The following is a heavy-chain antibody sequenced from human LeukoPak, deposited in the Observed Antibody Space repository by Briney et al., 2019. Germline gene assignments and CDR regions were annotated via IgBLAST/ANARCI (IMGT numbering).Heavy chain of an antibody. Sequence: GASVKVSCKASGGTFSSYTISWVRQAPGQGLEWMGRIIPILGIANYAQKFQGRVTITADKSTSTAYMELSSLRSEDTAVYYCARDDDTVYAIQPPFDPWGQGTLVTVSS. V-gene: IGHV1-69*04. CDR3: ARDDDTVYAIQPPFDP. D-gene: IGHD2-8*01. CDR1: GGTFSSYT. J-gene: IGHJ5*02. CDR2: IIPILGIA.